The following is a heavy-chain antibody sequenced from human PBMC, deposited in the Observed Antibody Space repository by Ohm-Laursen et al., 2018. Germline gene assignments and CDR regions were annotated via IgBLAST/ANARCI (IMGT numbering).Heavy chain of an antibody. J-gene: IGHJ6*02. Sequence: SLRLSCTASGFTVSSDYVSWVRQAPGKGLEWVSVIYSAGNTFYADSVKGRFIISRDNSKNTVYLQMNSLRAEDTAVYYCVRDKGFYDSSGYYGMDVWGQGTTVTVSS. CDR2: IYSAGNT. V-gene: IGHV3-53*01. CDR3: VRDKGFYDSSGYYGMDV. CDR1: GFTVSSDY. D-gene: IGHD3-22*01.